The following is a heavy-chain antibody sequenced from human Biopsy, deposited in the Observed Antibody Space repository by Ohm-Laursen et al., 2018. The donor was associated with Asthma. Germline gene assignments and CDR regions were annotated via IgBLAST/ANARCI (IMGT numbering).Heavy chain of an antibody. CDR2: IMRVGSKT. Sequence: SLRLSCAASGFTFSAYCMAWVRQVPGQGLDWVANIMRVGSKTNHVDSLKGRITISRDNGKNLLFLQMNNLRAEDAAVYYCAKTFRFWSPYHAEHYQLWGQGTLVTVSS. V-gene: IGHV3-7*01. CDR1: GFTFSAYC. CDR3: AKTFRFWSPYHAEHYQL. D-gene: IGHD3-3*01. J-gene: IGHJ1*01.